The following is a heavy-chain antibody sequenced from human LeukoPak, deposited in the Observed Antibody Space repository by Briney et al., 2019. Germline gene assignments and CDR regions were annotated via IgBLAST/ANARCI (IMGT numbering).Heavy chain of an antibody. CDR3: TRGFAAD. V-gene: IGHV3-49*04. D-gene: IGHD3-3*01. CDR1: GFSFRDFV. Sequence: GGSLRLSCTASGFSFRDFVVSWVRQAPGKGLEWVGFVRTKADGGTTEYAASVTGRFTISRDDSKFIAHLQMDTLQIEDTAVYYCTRGFAADWGQGALVAVSS. CDR2: VRTKADGGTT. J-gene: IGHJ4*02.